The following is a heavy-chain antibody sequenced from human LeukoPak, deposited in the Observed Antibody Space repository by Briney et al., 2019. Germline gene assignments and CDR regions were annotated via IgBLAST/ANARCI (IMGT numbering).Heavy chain of an antibody. D-gene: IGHD6-13*01. V-gene: IGHV1-46*01. CDR3: ARDGSWSFDY. Sequence: ASVKVSCKASGYTFGSKSMHWVRQAPGRGLEWMGIIDPRGDSTANARKFQDRVTVTMDTSTSTVYMELSSLTSEDTAVYYCARDGSWSFDYWGQGTLVTVSS. CDR2: IDPRGDST. CDR1: GYTFGSKS. J-gene: IGHJ4*02.